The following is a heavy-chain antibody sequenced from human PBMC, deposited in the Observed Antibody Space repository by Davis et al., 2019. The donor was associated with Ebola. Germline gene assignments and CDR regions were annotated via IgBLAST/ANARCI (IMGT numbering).Heavy chain of an antibody. Sequence: MPSETLSLTCTVSGGSISSSSHYWGWIRQPPGKGLEWIGNIYYSGSTYYNPSLKSRVAMSVDTSKNQFSLRLSSVTAADTAVYYCARVRNYDVLTGYPTHAFDIWGRGTMVTVSS. CDR1: GGSISSSSHY. D-gene: IGHD3-9*01. CDR2: IYYSGST. CDR3: ARVRNYDVLTGYPTHAFDI. J-gene: IGHJ3*02. V-gene: IGHV4-39*07.